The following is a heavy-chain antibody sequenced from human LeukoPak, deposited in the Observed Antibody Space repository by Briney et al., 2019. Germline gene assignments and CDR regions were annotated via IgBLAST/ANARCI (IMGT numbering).Heavy chain of an antibody. D-gene: IGHD4-17*01. Sequence: ASVKVSCKASGYTSTGYYMHWVRQAPGQGLEWMGWINPNSGGTNYAQKFQGRVTMTRDTSISTAYMELSRLRSDDTAVYYCARATVTHFYYFDYWGQGTLVTVSS. J-gene: IGHJ4*02. V-gene: IGHV1-2*02. CDR1: GYTSTGYY. CDR2: INPNSGGT. CDR3: ARATVTHFYYFDY.